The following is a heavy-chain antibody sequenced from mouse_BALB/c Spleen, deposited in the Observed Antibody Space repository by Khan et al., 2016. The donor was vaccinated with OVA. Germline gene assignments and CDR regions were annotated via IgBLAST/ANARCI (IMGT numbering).Heavy chain of an antibody. CDR1: GFTFSSFG. Sequence: EVELVESGGGLVQPGGSRKLSCAASGFTFSSFGMFWIRQAPEKGLEWVAYIISGGSTFYYADQLKGRFTISRDKPKNTLFLQRTSLRSEDTAMYDCARSLGIYAMDYWGQGTSVTVSS. V-gene: IGHV5-17*02. D-gene: IGHD1-1*02. CDR2: IISGGSTF. J-gene: IGHJ4*01. CDR3: ARSLGIYAMDY.